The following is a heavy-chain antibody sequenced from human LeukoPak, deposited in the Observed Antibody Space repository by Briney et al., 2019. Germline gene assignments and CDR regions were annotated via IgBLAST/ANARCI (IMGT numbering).Heavy chain of an antibody. CDR1: GGTFSSYA. D-gene: IGHD3-22*01. J-gene: IGHJ4*02. CDR2: IIPIFGTA. CDR3: ARDKGSSGYYRTYYFDY. Sequence: SVKVSCKASGGTFSSYAISWVRQAPGQGLEWMGGIIPIFGTANYAQKFQGRVTITTDESTSTAYMELSSLRSEDTAVYYCARDKGSSGYYRTYYFDYRGQGTLVTVSS. V-gene: IGHV1-69*05.